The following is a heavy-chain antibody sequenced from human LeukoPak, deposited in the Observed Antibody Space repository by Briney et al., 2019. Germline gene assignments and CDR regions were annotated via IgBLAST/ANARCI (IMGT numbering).Heavy chain of an antibody. CDR2: INHSGST. V-gene: IGHV4-34*01. Sequence: AGGSLRLSCAASGFTFSRYDMSWIRQPPGKGLEWIGEINHSGSTNYNPSLKSRVTISVDTSKNQFSLKLSSVTAADTAVYYCARVLAKSGYPSFQHWGQGTLVTVSS. D-gene: IGHD3-22*01. J-gene: IGHJ1*01. CDR3: ARVLAKSGYPSFQH. CDR1: GFTFSRYD.